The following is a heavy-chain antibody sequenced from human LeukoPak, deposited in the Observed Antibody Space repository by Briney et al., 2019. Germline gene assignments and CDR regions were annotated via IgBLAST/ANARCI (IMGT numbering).Heavy chain of an antibody. J-gene: IGHJ4*02. V-gene: IGHV3-21*01. CDR3: AKGRDCSSTSCLFDY. Sequence: GGSLRLSCAASGFTFSSYSMNWVRQAPGKGLEWVSSISSSSSYIYYADSVKGRFTISRDNSKNTLYLQMNSLRAEDTAVYYCAKGRDCSSTSCLFDYWAREPWSPSPQ. D-gene: IGHD2-2*01. CDR1: GFTFSSYS. CDR2: ISSSSSYI.